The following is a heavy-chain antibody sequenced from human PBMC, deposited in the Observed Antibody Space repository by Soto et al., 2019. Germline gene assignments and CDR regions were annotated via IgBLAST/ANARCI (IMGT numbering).Heavy chain of an antibody. Sequence: GSLRLSCAASGFTFSSYAMSWVRQAPGKGLEWVSAISGSGGSTYYADSVKGRFTISRDNSKNTLYLQMNSLRADDTAVYYCTRDGGVTAYPLFWAWGQGTVATVSS. D-gene: IGHD2-21*02. J-gene: IGHJ5*02. CDR1: GFTFSSYA. CDR3: TRDGGVTAYPLFWA. CDR2: ISGSGGST. V-gene: IGHV3-23*01.